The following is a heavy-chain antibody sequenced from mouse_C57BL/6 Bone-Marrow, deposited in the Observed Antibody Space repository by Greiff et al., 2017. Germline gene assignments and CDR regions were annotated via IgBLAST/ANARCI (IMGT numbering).Heavy chain of an antibody. CDR3: ARTTMVTTSYWYFDV. CDR2: IYPRSSNT. Sequence: QVQLQQSGAELARPGASVKLSCTASGYTFTSYGISWVKQRTGQGLEWIGEIYPRSSNTYYNEKFKGQATLTADKSSSTPYLELRRLTSEDSAVYFCARTTMVTTSYWYFDVWGTGTTVTVSS. V-gene: IGHV1-81*01. CDR1: GYTFTSYG. D-gene: IGHD2-2*01. J-gene: IGHJ1*03.